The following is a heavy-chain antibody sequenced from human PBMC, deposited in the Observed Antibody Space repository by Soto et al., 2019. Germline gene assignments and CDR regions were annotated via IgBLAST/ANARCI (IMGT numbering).Heavy chain of an antibody. CDR1: GFTFSSYS. V-gene: IGHV3-21*01. CDR3: ASGHLALGEDAFDI. D-gene: IGHD3-16*01. Sequence: GGSLRLSCAASGFTFSSYSMNWVRQAPGKGLEWVSSISSSSSYIYYADSVKGRFTISRDNAKNSLYLQMNSLRAEDTAVYYCASGHLALGEDAFDIWGQGTMVTVSS. J-gene: IGHJ3*02. CDR2: ISSSSSYI.